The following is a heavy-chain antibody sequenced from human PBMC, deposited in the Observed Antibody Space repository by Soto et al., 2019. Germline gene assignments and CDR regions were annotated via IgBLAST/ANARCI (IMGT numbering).Heavy chain of an antibody. CDR2: IYYSGST. J-gene: IGHJ3*02. D-gene: IGHD3-16*01. V-gene: IGHV4-39*01. Sequence: QLQLQESGPGLVKPSETLSLTCTVSGGSISSTNYYWGWIRQPPRKGLEWIGSIYYSGSTSYNSSLKSRVTISVDTSKNQFSLRLSSGTAADTAVYYCASPTLGAFDIWGQGTMVTVSS. CDR1: GGSISSTNYY. CDR3: ASPTLGAFDI.